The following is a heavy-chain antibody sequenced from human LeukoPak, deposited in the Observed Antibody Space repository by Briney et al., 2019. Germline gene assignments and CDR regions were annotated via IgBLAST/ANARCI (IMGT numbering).Heavy chain of an antibody. CDR2: ISSSSIT. V-gene: IGHV3-48*02. J-gene: IGHJ4*02. Sequence: GGSLRLSCIASGFTFSNYGMNWVRQAPGKGLEWVSHISSSSITHYADSVKGRFTISRDNAKNPLYLQMNSLRDEDTAVYYCARDVDYDFWSGYYSGDYFDYWGQGTLVTVSS. D-gene: IGHD3-3*01. CDR1: GFTFSNYG. CDR3: ARDVDYDFWSGYYSGDYFDY.